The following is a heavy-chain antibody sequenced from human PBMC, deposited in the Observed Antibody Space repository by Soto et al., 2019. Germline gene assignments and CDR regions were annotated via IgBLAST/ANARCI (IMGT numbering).Heavy chain of an antibody. CDR3: ARAPVGMDSINFFDH. CDR2: IYNGGRT. J-gene: IGHJ4*02. Sequence: SETLSLTCTVSGDSISSDGYHWSWTRQSPGKGLEWIGYIYNGGRTFYRPSLESRINMSLDATKNSYSLRLTSVTAADTAVYYCARAPVGMDSINFFDHWGQGILVTVS. V-gene: IGHV4-30-4*01. D-gene: IGHD2-8*01. CDR1: GDSISSDGYH.